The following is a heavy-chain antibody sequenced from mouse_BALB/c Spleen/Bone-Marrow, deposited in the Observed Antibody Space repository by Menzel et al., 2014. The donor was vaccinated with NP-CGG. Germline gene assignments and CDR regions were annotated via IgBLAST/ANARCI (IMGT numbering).Heavy chain of an antibody. V-gene: IGHV4-1*02. Sequence: EVKLQESGGGLVQPGGSLKLSCGASGFDFSRYWMSWVRQAPGKGLEWIGEINPDSSTINYTPSLKDKFIISRDNAKNTLYLQMSKVRSEDTALYYCARLYYYGLQDYWGQGTTLTVSS. CDR2: INPDSSTI. CDR3: ARLYYYGLQDY. J-gene: IGHJ2*01. D-gene: IGHD1-1*01. CDR1: GFDFSRYW.